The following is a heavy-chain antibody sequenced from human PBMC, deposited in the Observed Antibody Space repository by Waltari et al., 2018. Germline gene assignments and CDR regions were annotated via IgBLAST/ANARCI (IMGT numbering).Heavy chain of an antibody. CDR2: IYYSGST. V-gene: IGHV4-31*03. CDR1: GGSISSGGYY. CDR3: ARVPIAAAGPTEL. D-gene: IGHD6-13*01. J-gene: IGHJ4*02. Sequence: QVQLQESGPGLVTPSQTLSLTCTVSGGSISSGGYYCSWIRQQPGKGLEWIGYIYYSGSTYYNPSLKSRVTISVDTSKNQFSLKLSSVTAADTAVYYCARVPIAAAGPTELWGQGTLVTVSS.